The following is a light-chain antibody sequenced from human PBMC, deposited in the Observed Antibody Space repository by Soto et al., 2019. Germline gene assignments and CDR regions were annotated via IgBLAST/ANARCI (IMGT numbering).Light chain of an antibody. V-gene: IGKV3-11*01. Sequence: EIVLTQSPGTLSLSPGERATLSWRASQSVSSTYLAWYQQKPGQAPRLLIYDASNRATGIPARFSGSGSGTDFTLTISSLEPEDVAVYYCQQRSNWPPTFGQGTKVDIK. J-gene: IGKJ1*01. CDR1: QSVSSTY. CDR2: DAS. CDR3: QQRSNWPPT.